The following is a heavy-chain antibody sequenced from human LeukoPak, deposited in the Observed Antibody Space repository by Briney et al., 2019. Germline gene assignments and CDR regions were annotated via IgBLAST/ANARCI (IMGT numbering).Heavy chain of an antibody. D-gene: IGHD6-13*01. Sequence: SETLSLTCTVSGGSISGYYWSWIRQPPGKGLEWIGYIYYSGSTNYNPSLKSRVTISVDTSKNQFSLKLSSVTAADTAVYYCAREGEQQLWGQGTLVTVSS. J-gene: IGHJ4*02. CDR2: IYYSGST. V-gene: IGHV4-59*01. CDR1: GGSISGYY. CDR3: AREGEQQL.